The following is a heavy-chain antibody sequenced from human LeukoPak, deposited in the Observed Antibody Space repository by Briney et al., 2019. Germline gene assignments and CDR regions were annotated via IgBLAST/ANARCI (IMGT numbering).Heavy chain of an antibody. CDR2: ISSNGGST. D-gene: IGHD1-26*01. J-gene: IGHJ4*02. Sequence: GGSLRLSCAASGFTFSSYAMHWVCQAPGKGLEYVSAISSNGGSTFYADSVKGRSTISRDNSKNTLYLQMGSLRSEDMAVYYCARAFGAENFDYWGQGTLVTVSS. CDR3: ARAFGAENFDY. CDR1: GFTFSSYA. V-gene: IGHV3-64*02.